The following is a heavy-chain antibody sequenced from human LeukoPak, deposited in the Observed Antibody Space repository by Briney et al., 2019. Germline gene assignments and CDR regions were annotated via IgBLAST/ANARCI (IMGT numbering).Heavy chain of an antibody. CDR3: ARTYGDYDDAFDV. Sequence: SDTVSLTCTVSGGSLSSSTYYWVWIRQPPGQGLAWIGSIYYSGSTYKNPSLKSRVTIFVDTSKNQFSLKLSSVTATDTAVYYCARTYGDYDDAFDVWGQGTMVTVSS. J-gene: IGHJ3*01. CDR1: GGSLSSSTYY. D-gene: IGHD4-17*01. CDR2: IYYSGST. V-gene: IGHV4-39*01.